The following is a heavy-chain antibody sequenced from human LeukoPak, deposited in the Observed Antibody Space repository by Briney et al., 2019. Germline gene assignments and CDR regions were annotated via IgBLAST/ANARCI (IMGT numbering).Heavy chain of an antibody. CDR2: ISSSSSTI. J-gene: IGHJ4*02. CDR3: ARDRTPYYYDSSGFDY. D-gene: IGHD3-22*01. Sequence: PGGSLRLSCAASGFTVSPNYVNWVRQAPGKGLEWVSYISSSSSTIYYADSVKGRFTISRDNAKNSLYLQMNSLRDEDTAVYYCARDRTPYYYDSSGFDYWGQGTLVTVSS. V-gene: IGHV3-48*02. CDR1: GFTVSPNY.